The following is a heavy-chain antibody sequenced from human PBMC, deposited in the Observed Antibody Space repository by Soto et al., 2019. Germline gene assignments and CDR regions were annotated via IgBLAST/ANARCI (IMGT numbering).Heavy chain of an antibody. J-gene: IGHJ3*02. CDR3: ARGINPVGGFDI. CDR2: IYYSGSA. CDR1: GGSISSGGYY. V-gene: IGHV4-31*03. Sequence: QVQLQESGPGLVKPSQTLSLTCTVSGGSISSGGYYWNWIRQHPGKGLEWIAYIYYSGSALYSPSLESRVTISVDRSKRQFSLKLSSVTAADTAVYYCARGINPVGGFDIWGQGTMVTVSS. D-gene: IGHD3-16*01.